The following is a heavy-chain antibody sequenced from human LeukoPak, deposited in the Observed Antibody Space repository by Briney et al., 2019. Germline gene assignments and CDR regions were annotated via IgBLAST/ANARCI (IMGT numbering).Heavy chain of an antibody. Sequence: GGSLRLSCAASGFTVSSNYMSWVRQAPGKGLEWVSVIYSGGSTYYADSVKGRFTISRGNSKNTLYLQMNSLRAEDTAVYYCARVYSTIFGVVRNWFDPWGQGTLVTVSS. V-gene: IGHV3-66*02. CDR3: ARVYSTIFGVVRNWFDP. CDR2: IYSGGST. D-gene: IGHD3-3*01. J-gene: IGHJ5*02. CDR1: GFTVSSNY.